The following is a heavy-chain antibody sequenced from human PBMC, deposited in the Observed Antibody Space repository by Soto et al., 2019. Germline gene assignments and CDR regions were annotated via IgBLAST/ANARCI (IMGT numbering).Heavy chain of an antibody. CDR3: ARARITIFGVVIPKGWFDP. CDR1: GGSFSGYY. CDR2: INHSGST. V-gene: IGHV4-34*01. J-gene: IGHJ5*02. Sequence: PLETLSLTCAVYGGSFSGYYWSWIRQPPVKGLEWIGEINHSGSTNYNPSLKSRVTISVDTSKNQFSLKLSSVTAADTAVYYCARARITIFGVVIPKGWFDPWGQGTLVTVSS. D-gene: IGHD3-3*01.